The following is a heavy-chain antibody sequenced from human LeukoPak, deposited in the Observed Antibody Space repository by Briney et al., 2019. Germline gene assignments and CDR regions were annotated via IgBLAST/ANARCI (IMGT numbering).Heavy chain of an antibody. J-gene: IGHJ4*02. CDR1: GYTFTSYG. D-gene: IGHD3-22*01. CDR3: ARGNFLNYDNIDY. V-gene: IGHV1-18*01. CDR2: ISVYNGNT. Sequence: ASVKVSCKASGYTFTSYGINWVRQAPGQGLEWMGWISVYNGNTNYAQRLQGRVTMTTDTSTSTAYMEVGSLRSDDTAVYYCARGNFLNYDNIDYWGQGTLVTVSS.